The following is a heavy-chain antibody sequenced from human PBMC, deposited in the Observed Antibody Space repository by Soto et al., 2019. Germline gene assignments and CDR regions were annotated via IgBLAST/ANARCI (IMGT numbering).Heavy chain of an antibody. CDR2: IDPNSGGT. Sequence: GASVKVSCKASGYTFTGYYMHWVRQAPGPGLEWMGWIDPNSGGTNYAQEFQGRVTMTRDTSISTAYMELSRLRSDDTAVYYCARDTRRRGSGYSYGFPDSYFDNWGQGTLVAVSS. D-gene: IGHD5-18*01. CDR3: ARDTRRRGSGYSYGFPDSYFDN. CDR1: GYTFTGYY. J-gene: IGHJ4*02. V-gene: IGHV1-2*02.